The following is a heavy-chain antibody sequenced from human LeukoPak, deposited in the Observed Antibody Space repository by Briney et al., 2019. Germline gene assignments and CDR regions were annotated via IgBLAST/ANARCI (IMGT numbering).Heavy chain of an antibody. CDR2: IYHSGST. V-gene: IGHV4-4*02. CDR1: GGSISSSNW. J-gene: IGHJ4*02. Sequence: ASETLSLTCAVSGGSISSSNWWSWVRQPPGKGLEWIGVIYHSGSTNYNPSLKSRVTISVDTSKNQFSLKLSSVTAADTAVYYCARDRATWTGYYDSSAYYYYWGQGTLVTVSS. D-gene: IGHD3-22*01. CDR3: ARDRATWTGYYDSSAYYYY.